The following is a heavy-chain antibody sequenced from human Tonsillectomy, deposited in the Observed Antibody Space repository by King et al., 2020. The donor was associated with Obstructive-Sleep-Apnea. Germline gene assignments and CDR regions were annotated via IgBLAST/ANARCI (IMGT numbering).Heavy chain of an antibody. D-gene: IGHD2-2*01. CDR2: IYYSGST. V-gene: IGHV4-31*03. J-gene: IGHJ6*02. Sequence: VQLQESGPGLVKPSQTLSLTCTVSGGSISSGGYYWSWIRQHPGKGLEWIGYIYYSGSTYYIPSLMSRVTISVDTSKNQFSLMLSSVTAADTAVYYCARGGDIVVVPAAESLYGMDVWGQGTTVTVSS. CDR3: ARGGDIVVVPAAESLYGMDV. CDR1: GGSISSGGYY.